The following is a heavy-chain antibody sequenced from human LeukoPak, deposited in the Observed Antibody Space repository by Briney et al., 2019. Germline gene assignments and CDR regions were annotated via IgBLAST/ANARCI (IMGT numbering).Heavy chain of an antibody. Sequence: GGSLRLSCVVSGFTSSNYGMHWVRQAPGKGLEWVAFIRYDGKTEHYADSVKGRLTVSRDTSKNTLYLQMNSLRVEDTAVYYCVRDGMVTEPINYWGQGTLVTVSS. J-gene: IGHJ4*02. CDR2: IRYDGKTE. CDR3: VRDGMVTEPINY. CDR1: GFTSSNYG. D-gene: IGHD2-21*02. V-gene: IGHV3-30*02.